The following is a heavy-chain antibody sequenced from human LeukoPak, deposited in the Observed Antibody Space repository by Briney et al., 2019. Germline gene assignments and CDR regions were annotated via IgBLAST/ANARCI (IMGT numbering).Heavy chain of an antibody. D-gene: IGHD1-1*01. V-gene: IGHV1-46*01. CDR2: IKSRGGGT. Sequence: ASVKVSCKASGYRFSSNDMHWVRQAPGQGLEWMGIIKSRGGGTTYAQKLQGRIALTRDTSTTTFYMDLNNLRFEDTAVYYCARDFNWAFDSWGQGALVTVS. CDR3: ARDFNWAFDS. J-gene: IGHJ4*02. CDR1: GYRFSSND.